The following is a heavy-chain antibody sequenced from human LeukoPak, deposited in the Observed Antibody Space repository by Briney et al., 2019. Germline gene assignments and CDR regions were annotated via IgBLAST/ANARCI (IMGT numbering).Heavy chain of an antibody. V-gene: IGHV4-34*01. CDR2: INHSGST. D-gene: IGHD3-10*01. J-gene: IGHJ4*02. CDR1: GGSFSGYY. CDR3: ARGRNYYGSGSYFDY. Sequence: SETLSLTCAVYGGSFSGYYWSWIRQPPGKGLEWIGEINHSGSTNYNPSLKSRVTISVDTSKSQFSLKLSSVTAADTAVYYCARGRNYYGSGSYFDYWGQGTLVTVSS.